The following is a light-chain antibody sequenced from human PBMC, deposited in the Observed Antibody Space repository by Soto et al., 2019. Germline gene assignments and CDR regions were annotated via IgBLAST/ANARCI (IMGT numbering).Light chain of an antibody. CDR1: QSVSSNF. V-gene: IGKV3-20*01. CDR3: QQYGSSPQT. CDR2: GAS. Sequence: EIVLTQSPGTLSLSPGERATLPCRASQSVSSNFLAWYQQKPGQAYRLLICGASSRATGIPDRFSGSGSGTDFTLNINRLEPEDFAVYYCQQYGSSPQTFGQGTKVETK. J-gene: IGKJ1*01.